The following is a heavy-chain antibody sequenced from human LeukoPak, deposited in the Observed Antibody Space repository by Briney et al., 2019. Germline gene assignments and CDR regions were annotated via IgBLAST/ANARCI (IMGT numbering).Heavy chain of an antibody. CDR3: ARDSGDSLDY. D-gene: IGHD3-10*01. V-gene: IGHV3-23*01. CDR1: GFTFSSYA. J-gene: IGHJ4*02. Sequence: GGSLRFSCAASGFTFSSYAMGWVRQAPGKGLEWVSTISGSGGRTYYADSVKGRFTISRDNSKNTLYLQMDSLRAKDTAVYYCARDSGDSLDYWGQGTLVTVSS. CDR2: ISGSGGRT.